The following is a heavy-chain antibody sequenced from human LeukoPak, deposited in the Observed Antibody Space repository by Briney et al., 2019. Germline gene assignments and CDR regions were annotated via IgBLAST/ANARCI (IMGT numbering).Heavy chain of an antibody. J-gene: IGHJ4*02. D-gene: IGHD1-26*01. Sequence: GRSLRLSCAASGFTFSSYGMHWVRQAPGKGLEWVAVISYDGSNKYYADSAKGRFTISRDNSKNTLYLQMNSLRAEDTAVYYCAKDYSGSNFDYWGQGTLVTVSS. CDR1: GFTFSSYG. V-gene: IGHV3-30*18. CDR3: AKDYSGSNFDY. CDR2: ISYDGSNK.